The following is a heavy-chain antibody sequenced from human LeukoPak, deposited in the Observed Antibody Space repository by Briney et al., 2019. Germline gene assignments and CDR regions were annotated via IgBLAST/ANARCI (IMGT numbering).Heavy chain of an antibody. CDR1: GYTFTSYG. V-gene: IGHV1-18*01. D-gene: IGHD3-10*01. CDR3: ARDHAPMVRGEFDY. Sequence: ASVKVSCKASGYTFTSYGISWVRQAPGQGLEWMGWISAYNGNTNYAQKLQGRVTMTTDTSTSTAYMELGSLRSDDTAVYCCARDHAPMVRGEFDYWGQGTLVTVSS. CDR2: ISAYNGNT. J-gene: IGHJ4*02.